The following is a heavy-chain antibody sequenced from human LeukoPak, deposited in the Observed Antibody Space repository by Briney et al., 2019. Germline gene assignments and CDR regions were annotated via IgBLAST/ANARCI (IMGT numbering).Heavy chain of an antibody. Sequence: SETLSLTCAVYGGSFSGYYWSWIRQPPGKGLEWIGEINHSGSTNYNPSLKSRVTISVDTSKNQFSLKLSSVTAADTAVYYCARADDLGSVFDPWGQGTLVTVSS. CDR1: GGSFSGYY. CDR2: INHSGST. D-gene: IGHD1-26*01. V-gene: IGHV4-34*01. CDR3: ARADDLGSVFDP. J-gene: IGHJ5*02.